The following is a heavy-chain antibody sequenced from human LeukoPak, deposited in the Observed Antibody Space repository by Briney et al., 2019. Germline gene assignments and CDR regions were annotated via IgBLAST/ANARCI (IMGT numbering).Heavy chain of an antibody. D-gene: IGHD6-19*01. CDR3: ARPSSLRSGWPYGFDI. CDR2: IYYSGST. J-gene: IGHJ3*02. Sequence: SETLSLTCTVSGGSISSYYWSWIRQPPGKGLEWIGYIYYSGSTIYNPSLKSRVTISVDTSKNQFSLKLSSVTAADTAVYYCARPSSLRSGWPYGFDIWGQGTMVTVSS. V-gene: IGHV4-59*08. CDR1: GGSISSYY.